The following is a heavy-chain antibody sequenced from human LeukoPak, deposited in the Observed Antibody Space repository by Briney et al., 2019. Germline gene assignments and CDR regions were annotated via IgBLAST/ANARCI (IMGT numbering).Heavy chain of an antibody. V-gene: IGHV4-39*01. CDR3: ARRPTLIAVAGSFDY. D-gene: IGHD6-19*01. CDR1: GXSISSSSDY. CDR2: IYYSGST. Sequence: SETLSLTCTVSGXSISSSSDYWGWIRQPPGKGLEWIGSIYYSGSTYYNPSLKSRVTISVDTSKNQFSLKLSSVTAADTAVYYCARRPTLIAVAGSFDYWGQGTLVTVSS. J-gene: IGHJ4*02.